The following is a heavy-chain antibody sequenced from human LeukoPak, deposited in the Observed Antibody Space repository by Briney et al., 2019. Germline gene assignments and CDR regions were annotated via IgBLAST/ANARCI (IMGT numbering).Heavy chain of an antibody. Sequence: PSETLSLTCTVSGGSISSYYWSWIRQPPGKGLEWIGHIYYSGSTNYNPSLKSRVTISVDTSKNQLSLKLSSVTAADTAVYYCARVRNTAMVRGYNWFDPWGQGTLVTVSS. V-gene: IGHV4-59*01. CDR3: ARVRNTAMVRGYNWFDP. J-gene: IGHJ5*02. CDR1: GGSISSYY. D-gene: IGHD5-18*01. CDR2: IYYSGST.